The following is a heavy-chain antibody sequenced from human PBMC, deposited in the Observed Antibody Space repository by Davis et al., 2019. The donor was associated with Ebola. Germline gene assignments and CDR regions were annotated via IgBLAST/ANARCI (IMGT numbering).Heavy chain of an antibody. CDR1: GFTFSNCA. D-gene: IGHD5-12*01. Sequence: PGGSLRLSCAASGFTFSNCAMSWVRQAPGKGLEWVSGISGTGGSAYYADSVKGRFTISRDNSKNTLYLQMNSLRAEDTAVYYCAKCEATIVATCIEYWGQGTLVTVSS. CDR3: AKCEATIVATCIEY. CDR2: ISGTGGSA. J-gene: IGHJ4*02. V-gene: IGHV3-23*01.